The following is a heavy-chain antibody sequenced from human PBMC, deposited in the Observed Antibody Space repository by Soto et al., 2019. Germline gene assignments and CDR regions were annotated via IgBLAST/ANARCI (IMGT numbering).Heavy chain of an antibody. CDR3: ARGGVDTMIVVVITPSYGMDV. J-gene: IGHJ6*02. V-gene: IGHV1-8*01. Sequence: ASVKVSCRASGYTFTSYDINWVRQATGQGLDWMGWMNPNSGNTGYAQRFQGRVTMTRNTSISTAYMELSSLRSEDMAVYYCARGGVDTMIVVVITPSYGMDVWGQGTTVTVSS. CDR2: MNPNSGNT. D-gene: IGHD3-22*01. CDR1: GYTFTSYD.